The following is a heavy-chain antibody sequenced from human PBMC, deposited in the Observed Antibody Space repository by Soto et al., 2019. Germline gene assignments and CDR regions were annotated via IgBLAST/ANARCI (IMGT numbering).Heavy chain of an antibody. CDR2: VFYIGST. CDR1: GGPISSSDYY. D-gene: IGHD3-22*01. CDR3: ASHYYDSSGQVWYNWFDP. Sequence: PSETLSLTCTVSGGPISSSDYYWAWIRLPPGKGLEWIGSVFYIGSTYYNPSLNSRLTISVDTSKNQFSLKLNSVTAADTAVYYCASHYYDSSGQVWYNWFDPWGQGTLVTVSS. V-gene: IGHV4-39*01. J-gene: IGHJ5*02.